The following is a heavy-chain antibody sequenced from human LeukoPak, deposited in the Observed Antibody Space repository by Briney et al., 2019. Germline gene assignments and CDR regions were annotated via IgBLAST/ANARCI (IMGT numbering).Heavy chain of an antibody. V-gene: IGHV4-59*08. CDR3: ARPRLAGYSYGPFDS. J-gene: IGHJ4*02. CDR1: GGSISRYY. CDR2: FSYSGST. Sequence: SETLSLTCTVSGGSISRYYWSWIRQPPGKGLEWIGYFSYSGSTNYNPSLKSRVTMSVDTSKNQFSLKLSSVTAADTAVYYCARPRLAGYSYGPFDSWGQGTLVTVSS. D-gene: IGHD5-18*01.